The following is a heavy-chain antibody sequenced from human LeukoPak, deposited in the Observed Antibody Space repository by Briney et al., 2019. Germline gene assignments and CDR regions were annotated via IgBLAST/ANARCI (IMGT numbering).Heavy chain of an antibody. CDR1: GGSISSYY. CDR2: IYYSGST. V-gene: IGHV4-59*08. CDR3: ARYYDGSYAFDI. Sequence: SETLSLTCTVSGGSISSYYWSWIRQPAGKGLEWIGYIYYSGSTNYNPSLKSRVTISVDTSKNQFSLKLSSVTAADTAVYYCARYYDGSYAFDIWGQGTMVTVSS. J-gene: IGHJ3*02. D-gene: IGHD3-22*01.